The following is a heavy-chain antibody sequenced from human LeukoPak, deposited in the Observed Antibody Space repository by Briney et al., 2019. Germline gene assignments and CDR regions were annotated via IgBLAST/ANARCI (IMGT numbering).Heavy chain of an antibody. J-gene: IGHJ4*02. Sequence: SETLSLTCTVSGGSISSYYWSWIRQPPGKGLEGIGYIYYSGSTNYNPSLKSRVTISVDTSKNQFSLKLSSVTAADTAVYYCARSIAALVVPFDYWGQGTLVTVSS. D-gene: IGHD6-13*01. CDR3: ARSIAALVVPFDY. CDR1: GGSISSYY. V-gene: IGHV4-59*08. CDR2: IYYSGST.